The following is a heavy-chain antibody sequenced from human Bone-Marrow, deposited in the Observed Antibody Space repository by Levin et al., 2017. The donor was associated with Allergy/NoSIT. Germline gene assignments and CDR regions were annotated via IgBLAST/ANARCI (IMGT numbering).Heavy chain of an antibody. V-gene: IGHV4-4*07. D-gene: IGHD2-2*01. J-gene: IGHJ4*02. CDR3: ARASSYCSSTSCYLRYFDY. Sequence: PSETLSLTCTVSGGSISSYYWSWIRQPAGKGLEWIGRIYTSGSTNYNPSLKSRVTMSVDTSKNQFSLKLSSVTAADTAVYYCARASSYCSSTSCYLRYFDYWGQGTLVTVSS. CDR2: IYTSGST. CDR1: GGSISSYY.